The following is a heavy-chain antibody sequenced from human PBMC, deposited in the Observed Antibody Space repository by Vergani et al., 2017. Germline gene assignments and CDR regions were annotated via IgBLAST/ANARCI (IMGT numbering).Heavy chain of an antibody. CDR3: ARTSRGWYDAGDY. V-gene: IGHV4-61*02. CDR2: IYTSGST. CDR1: GGSLRSCSYY. Sequence: QVQLQESGPGLVKPSQTLSLTCTVSGGSLRSCSYYWSWIRRPAGKGLEWIGRIYTSGSTNYNPSLKSRVTISVDTSKNQFSLKLSSVTAADTAVYYCARTSRGWYDAGDYWGQGTLVTVSS. D-gene: IGHD6-19*01. J-gene: IGHJ4*02.